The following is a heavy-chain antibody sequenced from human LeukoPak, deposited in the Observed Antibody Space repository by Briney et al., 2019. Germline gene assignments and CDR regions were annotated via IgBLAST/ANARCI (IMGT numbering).Heavy chain of an antibody. V-gene: IGHV1-2*02. D-gene: IGHD1-14*01. J-gene: IGHJ6*03. CDR2: INPNSGGT. CDR3: ARVPDYCYYYMDV. CDR1: GYTFTGYY. Sequence: ASVKVSCKASGYTFTGYYMHWVRQAPGQGLEWMGWINPNSGGTNYAQKFQGRVTMTRDTSISTAYMELSRLRSDDTAVYYCARVPDYCYYYMDVWGKGTTVTISS.